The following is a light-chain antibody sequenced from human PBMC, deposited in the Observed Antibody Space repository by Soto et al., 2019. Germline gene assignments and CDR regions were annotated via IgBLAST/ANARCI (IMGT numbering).Light chain of an antibody. J-gene: IGKJ5*01. CDR1: QSVTTW. Sequence: DIQMTQSPSTLSASVGDRVTITCRASQSVTTWLAWYQQKPGKAPKLLIYKASNLESGLPSRFTGSGSGTEYSLTISSLQSDDFATYYCQQYSTYPISFGLGTLLEMK. V-gene: IGKV1-5*03. CDR3: QQYSTYPIS. CDR2: KAS.